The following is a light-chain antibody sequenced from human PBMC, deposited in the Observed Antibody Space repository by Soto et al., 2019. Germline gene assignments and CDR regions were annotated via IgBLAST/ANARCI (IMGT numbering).Light chain of an antibody. V-gene: IGLV2-11*01. CDR3: CSYAGDFYV. CDR2: DVS. J-gene: IGLJ1*01. CDR1: TSDVGGYDY. Sequence: QSALTQPRSVSGSPGQSVAISCTGTTSDVGGYDYVSWHQQHPGKAPELIIFDVSKRPSGVPDRFSGSKSGNTASLTITGLQAEDEADYFCCSYAGDFYVLGSGTKVTVL.